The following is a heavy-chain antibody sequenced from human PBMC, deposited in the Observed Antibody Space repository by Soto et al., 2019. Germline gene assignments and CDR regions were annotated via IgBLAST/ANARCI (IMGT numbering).Heavy chain of an antibody. CDR2: IYPGDSGS. CDR1: GYSFTSYL. D-gene: IGHD3-10*01. V-gene: IGHV5-51*01. Sequence: GESLKISCKGSGYSFTSYLIGCVRQIAGEGLEWMVIIYPGDSGSRCSPSFQGQVTISADKSISTAYLQWSSLKASDTAMYYCARHFAWFWESSRNYYCYGMEFWAPGTTVTVSS. CDR3: ARHFAWFWESSRNYYCYGMEF. J-gene: IGHJ6*01.